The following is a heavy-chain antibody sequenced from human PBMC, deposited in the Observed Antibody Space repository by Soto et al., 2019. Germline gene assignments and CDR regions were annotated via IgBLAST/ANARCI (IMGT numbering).Heavy chain of an antibody. CDR3: ARSKGRYDSSGYYYVLDAFDI. V-gene: IGHV1-46*01. D-gene: IGHD3-22*01. Sequence: ASVEVSCKASGYTFTSYYMHWVRQAPGQGLEWMGIINPSGGSTSYAQKFQGRVTMTRDTSTSTVYMELSSLRSEDTAVYYCARSKGRYDSSGYYYVLDAFDIWGQGTMVTVSS. CDR2: INPSGGST. CDR1: GYTFTSYY. J-gene: IGHJ3*02.